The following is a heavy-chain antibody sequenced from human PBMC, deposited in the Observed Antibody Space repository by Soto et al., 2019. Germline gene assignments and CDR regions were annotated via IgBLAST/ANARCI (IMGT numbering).Heavy chain of an antibody. V-gene: IGHV4-59*01. J-gene: IGHJ5*02. CDR3: ASSIEPYGWFDP. D-gene: IGHD4-17*01. Sequence: QVQLQESGPGLVKPSETLSLTCTVSGGSIGSYYWNWIRQPPGKGLEWIGYIYYSGSTNHNPSLKSRVTISVDTSKKQFSLKLSSVTAADTAVYYCASSIEPYGWFDPWGQGTLVTVSS. CDR1: GGSIGSYY. CDR2: IYYSGST.